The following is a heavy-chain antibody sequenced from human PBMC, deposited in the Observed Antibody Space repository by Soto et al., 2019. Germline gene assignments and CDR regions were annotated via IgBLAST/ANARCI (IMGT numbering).Heavy chain of an antibody. CDR2: IWYDGSNK. CDR1: GFTFGAYG. D-gene: IGHD3-9*01. J-gene: IGHJ4*02. V-gene: IGHV3-33*01. CDR3: ARDPLHYDILTGYSPNYFDF. Sequence: GGSLKLSCAAPGFTFGAYGMHWVRKAPGKGLGWVAVIWYDGSNKYYADSVKGRFTISRDNSKNTLYLQMNSLRAEDTAVYYCARDPLHYDILTGYSPNYFDFWGQGTLVTVSS.